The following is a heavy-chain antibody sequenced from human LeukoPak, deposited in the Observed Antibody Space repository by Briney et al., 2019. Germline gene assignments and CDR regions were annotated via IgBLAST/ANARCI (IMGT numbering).Heavy chain of an antibody. V-gene: IGHV1-2*02. D-gene: IGHD3-3*01. CDR1: GHTFIGYN. CDR3: AREEGLLHFEA. CDR2: INPNFGGT. J-gene: IGHJ1*01. Sequence: ASVKVSCKASGHTFIGYNMHWVRQAPGQGLEWMGWINPNFGGTDYAQRFQGRVTMTRDTSISTVYMELSSLRSDDTSVYYCAREEGLLHFEAWGQGTLVTVSS.